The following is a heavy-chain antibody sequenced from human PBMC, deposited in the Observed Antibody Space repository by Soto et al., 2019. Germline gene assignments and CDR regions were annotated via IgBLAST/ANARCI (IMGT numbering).Heavy chain of an antibody. Sequence: GGSLRLSCAASGFTFSSYGMHWVRQAPGKGLEWVAVIWYDGSNKYYADSVKGRFTISRDNSKNTLYLQMNGLRAEDTAVYYCARDYGWGGVGATGSWFDPWGQGTLVTVSS. CDR2: IWYDGSNK. D-gene: IGHD1-26*01. V-gene: IGHV3-33*01. CDR3: ARDYGWGGVGATGSWFDP. CDR1: GFTFSSYG. J-gene: IGHJ5*02.